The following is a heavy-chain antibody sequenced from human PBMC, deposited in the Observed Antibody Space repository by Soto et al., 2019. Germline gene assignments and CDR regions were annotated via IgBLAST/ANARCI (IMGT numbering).Heavy chain of an antibody. D-gene: IGHD2-21*02. CDR1: GGSFSDSY. Sequence: QVQLQQWGAGLLKPSETLSLTCAVYGGSFSDSYWSWIRQPPGKGLEWIGEINHSGSTNYNPSLKSRVTISVDTSKHQFSLKLSSVTAADTAVYYCAKRDGYCGGDCYIYFDYWGQGTLVTVSS. J-gene: IGHJ4*02. V-gene: IGHV4-34*01. CDR2: INHSGST. CDR3: AKRDGYCGGDCYIYFDY.